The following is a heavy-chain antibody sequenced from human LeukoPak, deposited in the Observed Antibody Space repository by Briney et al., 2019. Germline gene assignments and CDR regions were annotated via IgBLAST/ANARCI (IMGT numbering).Heavy chain of an antibody. D-gene: IGHD3-22*01. V-gene: IGHV4-34*01. CDR1: GGSFSGYY. CDR2: INHSGST. Sequence: SETLSLXCAVYGGSFSGYYWSWIRQPPGKGLEWIGEINHSGSTNYNPSLKSRVTISVDTSKNQFSLKLSSVTAADTAVYYCASFFRGYYTDYWGQGTLVTVSS. CDR3: ASFFRGYYTDY. J-gene: IGHJ4*02.